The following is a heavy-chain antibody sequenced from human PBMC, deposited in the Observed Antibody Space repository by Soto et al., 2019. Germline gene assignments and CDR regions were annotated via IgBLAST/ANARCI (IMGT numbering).Heavy chain of an antibody. CDR3: ARGGEDYYDSSGYNWFDP. V-gene: IGHV4-59*08. D-gene: IGHD3-22*01. CDR2: IYYSGST. J-gene: IGHJ5*02. Sequence: SETLSLTCSVSGGSINDHYWSWIRQPPGKGLEWIGYIYYSGSTNYNPSLKSRVTISVDTSKNQFSLKLSSVTAADTAMYYCARGGEDYYDSSGYNWFDPWGQGTLVT. CDR1: GGSINDHY.